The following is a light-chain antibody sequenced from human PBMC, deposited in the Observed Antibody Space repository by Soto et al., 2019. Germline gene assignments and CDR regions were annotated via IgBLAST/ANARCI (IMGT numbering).Light chain of an antibody. V-gene: IGLV2-8*01. CDR3: ASWDDRLNGVV. J-gene: IGLJ2*01. CDR1: FNDVGGYNS. Sequence: QSALTQPPSASGSPGQSVTISCTGTFNDVGGYNSVSWYQHHPGKAPKLLIYEVIKRPSGIPDRFSGSKSGTSGSLAISELQSEDEADYYCASWDDRLNGVVFGGGTKLTVL. CDR2: EVI.